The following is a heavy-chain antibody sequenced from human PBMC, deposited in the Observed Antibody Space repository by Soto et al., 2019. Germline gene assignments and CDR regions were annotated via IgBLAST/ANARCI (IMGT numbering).Heavy chain of an antibody. J-gene: IGHJ3*02. CDR1: GGSFSGYY. Sequence: PSETLSLTCAVYGGSFSGYYWTWIRQPPGKGLEWIGEINHSGSTNYNPSLKSRVTISVDRSKNQFSLKLSSVTAADTAVYYCASTQYGGKSSGAFDIWGQGTMVT. V-gene: IGHV4-34*01. CDR3: ASTQYGGKSSGAFDI. D-gene: IGHD2-15*01. CDR2: INHSGST.